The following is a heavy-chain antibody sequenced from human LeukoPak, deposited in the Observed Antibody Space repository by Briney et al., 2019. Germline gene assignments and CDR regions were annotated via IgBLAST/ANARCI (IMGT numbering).Heavy chain of an antibody. J-gene: IGHJ5*02. CDR3: ARTNCGGDCYASRGWFDL. Sequence: ASVKVSCKASGYTFTSYYMHWVRQAPGQGLEWMGIINPSGGSTSYAQRFQGRVTMTRDMSTSTVYMELTSLRSEDTAVYYCARTNCGGDCYASRGWFDLWGQGTLVTVSS. D-gene: IGHD2-21*02. CDR1: GYTFTSYY. V-gene: IGHV1-46*01. CDR2: INPSGGST.